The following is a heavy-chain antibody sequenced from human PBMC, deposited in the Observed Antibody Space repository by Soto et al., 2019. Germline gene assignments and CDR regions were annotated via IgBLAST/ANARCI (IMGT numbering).Heavy chain of an antibody. Sequence: QVQLVQSGAEVKKPGSSVKVSCKASGGTFSSYAISWVRQAPGQGLEWMGGIIPIFGTANYAQKFQGRVTITADESTSTAYMELSSLRSEDTAVYYCARGDYYDSSGYPDPLYYYGMDAWGQGTTVTVSS. CDR1: GGTFSSYA. V-gene: IGHV1-69*12. J-gene: IGHJ6*02. D-gene: IGHD3-22*01. CDR2: IIPIFGTA. CDR3: ARGDYYDSSGYPDPLYYYGMDA.